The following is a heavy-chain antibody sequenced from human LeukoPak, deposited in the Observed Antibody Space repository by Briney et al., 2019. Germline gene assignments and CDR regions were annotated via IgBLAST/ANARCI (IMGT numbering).Heavy chain of an antibody. J-gene: IGHJ4*02. CDR2: IYCSGST. Sequence: SETLSLTCTVSGGSISSYYWSWIRQPPGKGLEWIGYIYCSGSTNYNPSLKSRVTISVDTSKNQFSLKLSSVTAADTAVYYCARGLPAAADYGGQGTRVTVSS. CDR1: GGSISSYY. CDR3: ARGLPAAADY. D-gene: IGHD2-2*01. V-gene: IGHV4-59*12.